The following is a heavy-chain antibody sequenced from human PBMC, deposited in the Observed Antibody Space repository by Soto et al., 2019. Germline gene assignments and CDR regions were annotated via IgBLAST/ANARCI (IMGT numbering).Heavy chain of an antibody. V-gene: IGHV3-23*01. D-gene: IGHD3-22*01. CDR1: GFTFSSYA. J-gene: IGHJ4*02. CDR3: AKQGVADYYDSSGPYRFDY. Sequence: VQLLESGGGLVQPGGSLRLSCAASGFTFSSYAMSWVRQAPGKGLEWVSAISGSGGSTYYADSVKGRFTISRDNSKNTLYLQMNSLRAEDTAVYYCAKQGVADYYDSSGPYRFDYWGQGTLVTVSS. CDR2: ISGSGGST.